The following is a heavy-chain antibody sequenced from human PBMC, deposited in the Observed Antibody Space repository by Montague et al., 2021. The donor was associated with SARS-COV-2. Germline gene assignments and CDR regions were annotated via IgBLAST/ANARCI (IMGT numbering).Heavy chain of an antibody. CDR1: VGSFSGYY. J-gene: IGHJ4*02. CDR2: INHSGST. CDR3: ARAQNICFIANCVNYFDL. V-gene: IGHV4-34*01. Sequence: SETLSLTCAVYVGSFSGYYWSWIRQPPGKGLEWIGEINHSGSTNYNPSLRSRITILVDTSKNQFSLRLNSVTAADTAVYYCARAQNICFIANCVNYFDLWGLGALVSVSS. D-gene: IGHD1-1*01.